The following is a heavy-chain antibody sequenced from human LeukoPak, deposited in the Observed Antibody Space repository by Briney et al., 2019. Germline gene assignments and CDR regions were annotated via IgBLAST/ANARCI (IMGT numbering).Heavy chain of an antibody. V-gene: IGHV1-2*02. Sequence: GASVKVSCKASGYTFTGYYMHWVRQAPGQGLEWMGWINPNSGGTNYAQKFQGRVTMTRDTSISTAYMELSRLRSDDTAVYYCAKGPSSGSSGCAYWGQGTLVTVSS. D-gene: IGHD6-19*01. CDR3: AKGPSSGSSGCAY. J-gene: IGHJ4*02. CDR2: INPNSGGT. CDR1: GYTFTGYY.